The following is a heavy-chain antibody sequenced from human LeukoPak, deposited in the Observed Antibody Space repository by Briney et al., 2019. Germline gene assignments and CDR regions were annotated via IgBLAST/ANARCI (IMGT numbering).Heavy chain of an antibody. CDR1: GGSISSYY. V-gene: IGHV4-59*01. J-gene: IGHJ5*02. CDR3: ARVLPPMITFGGVIVAYNWFDP. CDR2: IYYSGST. Sequence: PSETLSLTCTVSGGSISSYYWSWIRQPPGKGLEWFGYIYYSGSTNYNPSLKSRVTISVDTSKNQFSLKLSSVTAADTAVYYCARVLPPMITFGGVIVAYNWFDPWGQGTLVTVSS. D-gene: IGHD3-16*02.